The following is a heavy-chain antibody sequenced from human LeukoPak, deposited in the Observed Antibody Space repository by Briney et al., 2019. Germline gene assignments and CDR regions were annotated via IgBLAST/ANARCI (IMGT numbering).Heavy chain of an antibody. V-gene: IGHV4-4*07. CDR1: GGSISSYY. D-gene: IGHD3-3*01. CDR3: ARGTRIFGVVTGFYRYMDV. J-gene: IGHJ6*03. Sequence: PSETLSLTCTVSGGSISSYYWSWIRQPAGKGLEWIGRIYTSGSTNYNPSLKSRVTMSVDTSKNQFSLKLSSVTAADTAVYYCARGTRIFGVVTGFYRYMDVWGKGTTVTVSS. CDR2: IYTSGST.